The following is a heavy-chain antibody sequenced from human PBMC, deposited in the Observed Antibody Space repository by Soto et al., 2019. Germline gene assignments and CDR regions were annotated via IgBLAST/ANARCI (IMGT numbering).Heavy chain of an antibody. Sequence: SQTLSLTCAISGDSVSSNSAAWNRIRQSPSRGLEWLGRTYYRSKWYNDYAVSVKSRITINPDTSKNQFSLQLNSVTPEDTAVYYCARERSSSWYDWFDPWGQGTLVTVSS. J-gene: IGHJ5*02. CDR2: TYYRSKWYN. CDR1: GDSVSSNSAA. V-gene: IGHV6-1*01. CDR3: ARERSSSWYDWFDP. D-gene: IGHD6-13*01.